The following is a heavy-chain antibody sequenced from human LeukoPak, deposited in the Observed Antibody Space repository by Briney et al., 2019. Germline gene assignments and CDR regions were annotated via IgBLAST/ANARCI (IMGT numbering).Heavy chain of an antibody. J-gene: IGHJ4*02. CDR2: INHRGST. Sequence: PSETLSLTCAIYGGSFSGYYWSWIRQPPGKGLEWIGEINHRGSTNYNPSLKSRVTISVDTSMNSFSLELSSVTAADTAVYYCARVGYCGGDCYPFDYWGQGTLVTVSS. V-gene: IGHV4-34*01. CDR3: ARVGYCGGDCYPFDY. D-gene: IGHD2-21*02. CDR1: GGSFSGYY.